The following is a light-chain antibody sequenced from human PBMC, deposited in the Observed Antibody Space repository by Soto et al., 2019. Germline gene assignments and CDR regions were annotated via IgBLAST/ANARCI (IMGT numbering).Light chain of an antibody. CDR3: SSFASRNTWV. J-gene: IGLJ3*02. CDR2: EVT. V-gene: IGLV2-8*01. CDR1: SSDVGAYNY. Sequence: QSALTQPPSASGSPGQSVTISCTGTSSDVGAYNYVSWYQQHAGKAPTLVMYEVTKRTSGVPDRFSGSKSANTASLTVSGLQAEDEADYYCSSFASRNTWVFGGGTKLTVL.